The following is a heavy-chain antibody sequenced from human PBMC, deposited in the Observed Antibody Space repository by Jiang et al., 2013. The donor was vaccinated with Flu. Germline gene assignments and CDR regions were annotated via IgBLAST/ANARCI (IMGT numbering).Heavy chain of an antibody. CDR1: GYTFTSYG. CDR3: ARDHSSGWPRGNSGDY. V-gene: IGHV1-18*01. Sequence: GAEVKKPGASVKVSCKASGYTFTSYGISWVRQAPGQGLEWMGWISAYNGNTNYAQKLQGRVTMTTDTSTSTAYMELRSLRSDDTAVYYCARDHSSGWPRGNSGDYWGQGTLVTVSS. J-gene: IGHJ4*02. CDR2: ISAYNGNT. D-gene: IGHD6-19*01.